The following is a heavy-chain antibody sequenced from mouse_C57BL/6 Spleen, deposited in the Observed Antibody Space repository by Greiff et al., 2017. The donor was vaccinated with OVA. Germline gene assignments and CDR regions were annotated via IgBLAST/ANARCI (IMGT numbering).Heavy chain of an antibody. J-gene: IGHJ4*01. V-gene: IGHV1-50*01. CDR1: GYTFTSYW. CDR3: TRRGGAMDY. Sequence: QVQLQQPGAELVKPGASVKLSCKASGYTFTSYWMQWVNQRPGQGLEWIGEIDPSDSYTNYNQKFKGKATLTVDTSSSQAYRQLSSLTSEDSAVYYCTRRGGAMDYWVKEPQSPSPQ. CDR2: IDPSDSYT.